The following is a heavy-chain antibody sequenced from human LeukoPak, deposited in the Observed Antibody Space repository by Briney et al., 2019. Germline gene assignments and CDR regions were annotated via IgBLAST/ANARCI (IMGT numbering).Heavy chain of an antibody. CDR2: IYSGGST. Sequence: SGGSLRLSCAASGFTVSSNYMSWVRQAPGKGLEWVSVIYSGGSTYYADSVKGRFTISRDNSKNTLYHQMNSLRAEDTAVYYCARDRNYYGSGKDAFDIWGQGTMVTVSS. CDR1: GFTVSSNY. D-gene: IGHD3-10*01. V-gene: IGHV3-53*01. CDR3: ARDRNYYGSGKDAFDI. J-gene: IGHJ3*02.